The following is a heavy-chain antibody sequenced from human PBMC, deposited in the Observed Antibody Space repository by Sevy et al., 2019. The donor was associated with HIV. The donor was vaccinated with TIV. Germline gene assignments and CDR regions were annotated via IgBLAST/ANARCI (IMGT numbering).Heavy chain of an antibody. D-gene: IGHD2-21*02. CDR1: GFTFDDYA. J-gene: IGHJ4*02. V-gene: IGHV3-9*01. CDR3: AKAGKVTRQYYLDD. Sequence: GGSLRLSCAASGFTFDDYAMHWVRQAPGKGLEWVSGISWNSGSIGYADSVKGRFTISRDNAKNSLYLQMNSLRAEDTALYYCAKAGKVTRQYYLDDWGQGTLVTVSS. CDR2: ISWNSGSI.